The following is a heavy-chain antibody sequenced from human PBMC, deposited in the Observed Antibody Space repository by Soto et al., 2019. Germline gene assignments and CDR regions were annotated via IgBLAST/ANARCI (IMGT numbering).Heavy chain of an antibody. CDR2: INPNSGGT. V-gene: IGHV1-2*04. J-gene: IGHJ4*02. CDR3: ARAGAVAGIFLFDY. Sequence: ASVNVSCKASGYTFTGYYMHWGRQAPGQGLEWMGWINPNSGGTNYAQKFQGWVTMTRDTSISTAYMELSRLRSDDTAVYYCARAGAVAGIFLFDYWGQGTLVTVSS. D-gene: IGHD6-19*01. CDR1: GYTFTGYY.